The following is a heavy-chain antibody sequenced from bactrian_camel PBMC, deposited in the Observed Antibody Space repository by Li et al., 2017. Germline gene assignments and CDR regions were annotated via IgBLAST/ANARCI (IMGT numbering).Heavy chain of an antibody. CDR1: GRSNENYC. CDR2: IDSASASK. V-gene: IGHV3S1*01. Sequence: HVQLVESGGGSVQAGGSLRLSCAISGRSNENYCISWFRQAPGKEREGVAVIDSASASKNYAASVKGRFTISQDNAKRTVYLRMNALKPEDSAMYYCAAGGATVPWRCAADGGGEDFRYWGQGTQVTVS. CDR3: AAGGATVPWRCAADGGGEDFRY. D-gene: IGHD7*01. J-gene: IGHJ6*01.